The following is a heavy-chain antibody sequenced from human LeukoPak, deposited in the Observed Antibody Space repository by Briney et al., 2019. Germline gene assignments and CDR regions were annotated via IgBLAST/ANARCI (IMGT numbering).Heavy chain of an antibody. CDR3: ARDRQWKYYFDY. Sequence: GGSLRLSCAASGFTFSSYAMHWVRQAPGKGLEWVAVISYDGSNKYYADSVKGRFTISRDNSKNTLYLQMNSLRAEDTAVYHCARDRQWKYYFDYWGQGTLVTVSS. CDR1: GFTFSSYA. V-gene: IGHV3-30-3*01. CDR2: ISYDGSNK. J-gene: IGHJ4*02. D-gene: IGHD6-19*01.